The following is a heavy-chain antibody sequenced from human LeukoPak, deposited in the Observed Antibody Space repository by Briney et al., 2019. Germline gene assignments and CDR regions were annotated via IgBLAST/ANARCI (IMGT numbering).Heavy chain of an antibody. J-gene: IGHJ5*02. CDR1: GFTFSSYA. Sequence: GGSLRLSCAASGFTFSSYAMSWVRQAPGKGLEWISAISGSGGSTYYADSVKGRFTISRDNSKNTLYLQMNSLRAEDTAVYYCAKGITMVRGVRSAFDPWGQGTLVTVSS. D-gene: IGHD3-10*01. V-gene: IGHV3-23*01. CDR2: ISGSGGST. CDR3: AKGITMVRGVRSAFDP.